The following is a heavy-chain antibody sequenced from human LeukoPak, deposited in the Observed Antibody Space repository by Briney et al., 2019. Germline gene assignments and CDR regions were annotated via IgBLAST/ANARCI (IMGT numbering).Heavy chain of an antibody. V-gene: IGHV3-53*01. Sequence: GVSLRLSCAASGFTVSSIHMVWVRQAPGKGMEWVSVTYTGGNSYYADSVKVRFIISRDISTNTLYLQMNSLRAEDSALYYCARGGRGSAAVVAPRSFDIWGQGTMVTVSS. J-gene: IGHJ3*02. CDR2: TYTGGNS. D-gene: IGHD3-22*01. CDR1: GFTVSSIH. CDR3: ARGGRGSAAVVAPRSFDI.